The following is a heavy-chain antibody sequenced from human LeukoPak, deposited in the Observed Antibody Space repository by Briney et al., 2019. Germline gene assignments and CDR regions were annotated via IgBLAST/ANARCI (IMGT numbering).Heavy chain of an antibody. D-gene: IGHD4-17*01. J-gene: IGHJ4*02. CDR1: GFTFSAYG. CDR3: AKDDYGNPGS. Sequence: GGSLRLSRAASGFTFSAYGMSWVRQAPGKGLEWVSGISDSGGRAHYADSVKGRFTISRDNSKNTLSLEMNSLRVEDTAVYYCAKDDYGNPGSWGQGTLVTVSS. CDR2: ISDSGGRA. V-gene: IGHV3-23*01.